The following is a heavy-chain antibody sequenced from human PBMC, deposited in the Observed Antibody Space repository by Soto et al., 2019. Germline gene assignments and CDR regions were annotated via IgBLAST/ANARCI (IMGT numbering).Heavy chain of an antibody. J-gene: IGHJ6*03. Sequence: GASVKVSCKASGYTLTGYYMHWVRQAPGQGLEWMGWINPNSGGTNYAQKFQGWVTMTRDTSISTAYMELSRLRSDDPAVYYCARERRYSTVSLYYYFMDVWVKGTTVTVSS. CDR1: GYTLTGYY. CDR3: ARERRYSTVSLYYYFMDV. V-gene: IGHV1-2*04. D-gene: IGHD6-13*01. CDR2: INPNSGGT.